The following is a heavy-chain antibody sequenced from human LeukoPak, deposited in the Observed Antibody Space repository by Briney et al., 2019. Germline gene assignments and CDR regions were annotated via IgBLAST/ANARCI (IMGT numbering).Heavy chain of an antibody. CDR2: IYYSGST. V-gene: IGHV4-39*01. CDR1: GGSISRSSYY. J-gene: IGHJ5*02. CDR3: ARHWRADGGIAAPFDP. D-gene: IGHD6-6*01. Sequence: SETLSLTCTVSGGSISRSSYYWAWIRQPPGKGLEWIGSIYYSGSTYYNPSRKSRVTISVDTSKNQFSLKLSSVTAADTAVYYCARHWRADGGIAAPFDPWGQGTLVTVSS.